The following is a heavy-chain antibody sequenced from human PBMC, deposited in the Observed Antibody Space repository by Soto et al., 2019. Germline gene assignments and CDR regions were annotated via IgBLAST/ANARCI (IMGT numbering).Heavy chain of an antibody. CDR1: GCSISSGGYS. V-gene: IGHV4-30-2*01. CDR2: IYHSGST. CDR3: ARVSFIGGDGYEAEAFDI. Sequence: SETLSLTCAGSGCSISSGGYSLSWIRQPTRKGLEWIGYIYHSGSTYYNPSLKSRVTISVDRSKNQFSLKLSSVTAADTAVYYCARVSFIGGDGYEAEAFDIWGQGTMVTVSS. J-gene: IGHJ3*02. D-gene: IGHD3-16*01.